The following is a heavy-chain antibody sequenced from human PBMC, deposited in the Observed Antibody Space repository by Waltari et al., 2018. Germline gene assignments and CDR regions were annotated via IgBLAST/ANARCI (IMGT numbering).Heavy chain of an antibody. D-gene: IGHD3-22*01. CDR3: ARDGYYYDSSGHDAFDI. J-gene: IGHJ3*02. CDR1: GYSISSGYY. CDR2: IYHSGST. Sequence: QVQLQESGPGLVKPSETLSLTCAVSGYSISSGYYWGWIRQPQGKGLEWIGSIYHSGSTYYNPSLKSRVTISVDTSKNQFSLKLSSVTAADTAVYYCARDGYYYDSSGHDAFDIWGQGTMVTVSS. V-gene: IGHV4-38-2*02.